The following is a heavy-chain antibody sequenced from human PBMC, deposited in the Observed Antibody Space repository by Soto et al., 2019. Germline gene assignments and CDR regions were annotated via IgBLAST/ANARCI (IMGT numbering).Heavy chain of an antibody. D-gene: IGHD3-3*01. J-gene: IGHJ5*02. CDR1: GYSFTSYW. CDR2: IYPGDSDT. Sequence: GESLKISCKGSGYSFTSYWIGWVRQMPGKGLEWMGIIYPGDSDTRYSPSFQGQVTISADKSISTAYLQWSSLKASDTAMYYCARGKLFWSGYLKYNWFDPWGQGTLVTVPQ. CDR3: ARGKLFWSGYLKYNWFDP. V-gene: IGHV5-51*01.